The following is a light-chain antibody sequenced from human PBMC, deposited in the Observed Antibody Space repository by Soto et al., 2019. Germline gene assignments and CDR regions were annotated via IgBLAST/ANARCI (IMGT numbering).Light chain of an antibody. Sequence: QSALTQPASVSGSPGQSITISCTGTSSDVGGYNYVSWYQQHPGKAPKLMIYDVSNRPSGVSNRFSGSKSGNTASLTISGLQAKDEADYYCSSYTSSSPLVFGGGTKLTVL. V-gene: IGLV2-14*01. CDR2: DVS. J-gene: IGLJ3*02. CDR3: SSYTSSSPLV. CDR1: SSDVGGYNY.